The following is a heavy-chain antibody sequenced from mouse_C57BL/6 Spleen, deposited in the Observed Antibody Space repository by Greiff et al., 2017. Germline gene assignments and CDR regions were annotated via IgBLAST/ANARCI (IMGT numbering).Heavy chain of an antibody. CDR3: ARDDYYGSSYPYYFDY. D-gene: IGHD1-1*01. CDR2: INPNNGGT. V-gene: IGHV1-22*01. J-gene: IGHJ2*01. CDR1: GYTFTDYN. Sequence: EVQLQQSGPELVKPGASVKMSCKASGYTFTDYNMHWVKQSHGKSLEWIGYINPNNGGTSYNQKFKGKATLTVNKSSSTAYMELRSLTSEDSAVYYCARDDYYGSSYPYYFDYWGQGTTLTVSS.